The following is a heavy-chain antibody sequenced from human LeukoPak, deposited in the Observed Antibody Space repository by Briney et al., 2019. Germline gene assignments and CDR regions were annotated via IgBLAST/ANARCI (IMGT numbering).Heavy chain of an antibody. CDR3: ARGGDIQDY. J-gene: IGHJ4*02. V-gene: IGHV4-59*01. Sequence: SETLSLTCTVSGGSISYYYWSWIRQPPGKGLEWIGYIYYSGSTNYNPSLKSRVTISVDTSKNQFSLKLSSVTAADTAVYYCARGGDIQDYWGQGTLVTVSS. CDR1: GGSISYYY. CDR2: IYYSGST. D-gene: IGHD3-9*01.